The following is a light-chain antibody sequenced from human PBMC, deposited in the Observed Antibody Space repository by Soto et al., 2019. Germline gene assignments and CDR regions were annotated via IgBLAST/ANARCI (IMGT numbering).Light chain of an antibody. CDR2: AAS. CDR3: LQDYNYPYT. Sequence: AIPMTQSPSSLSASVGDRVTITCRASQGIRNDLGWYQQKPGKAPKLLIYAASSLQSGVPSRFSGSGSGTDFTLTISSLQPVDFATYYCLQDYNYPYTFGQGTKLEIK. CDR1: QGIRND. V-gene: IGKV1-6*01. J-gene: IGKJ2*01.